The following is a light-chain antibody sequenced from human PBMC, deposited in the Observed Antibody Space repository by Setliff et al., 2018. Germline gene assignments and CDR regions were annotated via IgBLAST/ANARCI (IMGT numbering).Light chain of an antibody. CDR1: TSGFS. Sequence: QSALTQPPSVSGAPGQTVSISCTGSTSGFSVHWYQQLPGAAPKLIIWTNNIRSSGVPDRFSGSKSGTSASLVITGLQPEDEADYYCSSYAGNYHYVFGTGTRSPS. J-gene: IGLJ1*01. V-gene: IGLV1-40*01. CDR2: TNN. CDR3: SSYAGNYHYV.